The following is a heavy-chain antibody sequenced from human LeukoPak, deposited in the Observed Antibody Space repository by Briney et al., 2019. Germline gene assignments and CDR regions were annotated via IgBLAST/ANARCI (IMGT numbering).Heavy chain of an antibody. J-gene: IGHJ3*02. V-gene: IGHV3-11*04. CDR1: GFTFSDYY. D-gene: IGHD5-24*01. CDR2: ISSSGATI. CDR3: ARVPQWLDAFDI. Sequence: GGSLRLSCAASGFTFSDYYMSWIRQAPGKGLEWVSYISSSGATIYYADSVKGRFTISRDNAKNTLYLQMNSLRAEDTAVYYCARVPQWLDAFDIWGQGTMVTVSS.